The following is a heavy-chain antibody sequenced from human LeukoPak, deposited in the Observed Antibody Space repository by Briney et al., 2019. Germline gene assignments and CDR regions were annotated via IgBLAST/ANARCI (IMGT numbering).Heavy chain of an antibody. CDR3: ARDLVVPAAYYYGMDV. CDR1: GFTFSSYD. CDR2: IGTAGDT. V-gene: IGHV3-13*01. J-gene: IGHJ6*02. D-gene: IGHD2-2*01. Sequence: GRSLRLSCAASGFTFSSYDMHWVRQATGKGLEWVSAIGTAGDTYYPGSVRGRFTISRENAKNSLYLQMNSLRAEDTAVYYCARDLVVPAAYYYGMDVWGQGTTVTVSS.